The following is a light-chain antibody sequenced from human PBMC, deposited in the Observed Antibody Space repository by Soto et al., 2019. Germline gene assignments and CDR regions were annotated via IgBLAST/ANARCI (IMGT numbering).Light chain of an antibody. J-gene: IGLJ2*01. V-gene: IGLV2-14*02. Sequence: QSALTQPASVSGSPGQSITISCSGTSSDVGSYNFVSWYQQHPGKAPKLMIYEGTKRPSGVSNRFSGSKSGNTASLTISGLQAEDEADYYCCSYTSSDTVIFGGGTKVTVL. CDR2: EGT. CDR1: SSDVGSYNF. CDR3: CSYTSSDTVI.